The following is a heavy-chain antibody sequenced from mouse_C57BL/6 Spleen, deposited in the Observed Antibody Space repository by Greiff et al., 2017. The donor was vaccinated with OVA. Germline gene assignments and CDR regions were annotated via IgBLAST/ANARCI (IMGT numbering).Heavy chain of an antibody. Sequence: EVKVVESGGGLVQPGGSLKLSCAASGFTFSDYGMAWVRQAPRKGPEWVAFISNLAYSIYYADTVTGRFTISRENAKNTLYLEMSSLRSEDTAMYYCARQNYGSSYYFDYWGQGTTLTVS. D-gene: IGHD1-1*01. J-gene: IGHJ2*01. CDR3: ARQNYGSSYYFDY. V-gene: IGHV5-15*01. CDR1: GFTFSDYG. CDR2: ISNLAYSI.